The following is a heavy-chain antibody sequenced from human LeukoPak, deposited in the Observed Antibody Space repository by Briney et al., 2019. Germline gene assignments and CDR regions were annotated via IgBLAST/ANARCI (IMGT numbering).Heavy chain of an antibody. D-gene: IGHD3-10*01. CDR2: MKKDGSET. V-gene: IGHV3-7*01. CDR3: GRHRSGSGTYFIDY. Sequence: GSLRLSCVVSGFTFSSYSMIWVRQAPGKGLQWVANMKKDGSETKYVDFVKGRFTISRDNEKNSLYLQMNSTRAEDTAVYYCGRHRSGSGTYFIDYWGQGTLVSVSS. J-gene: IGHJ4*02. CDR1: GFTFSSYS.